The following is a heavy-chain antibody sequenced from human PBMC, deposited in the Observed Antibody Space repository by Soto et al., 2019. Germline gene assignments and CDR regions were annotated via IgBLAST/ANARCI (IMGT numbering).Heavy chain of an antibody. CDR1: EGTFNSYA. Sequence: QAQVVQSGAEVRKPGSSVKLSCKASEGTFNSYAIARVRQAPGQGLEWMGGTTPYYNTLNYAQKFQDRVTITAVDSANTVFFELRSLGSDDTAVYFCASGASRWYPYFFDSWAQGPLVTVSS. CDR3: ASGASRWYPYFFDS. V-gene: IGHV1-69*01. J-gene: IGHJ4*02. D-gene: IGHD6-13*01. CDR2: TTPYYNTL.